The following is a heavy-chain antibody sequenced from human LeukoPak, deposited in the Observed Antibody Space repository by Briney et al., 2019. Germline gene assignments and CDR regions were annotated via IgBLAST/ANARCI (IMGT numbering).Heavy chain of an antibody. V-gene: IGHV3-30*04. CDR2: ISYDGSNK. CDR1: GFTFSSYA. CDR3: VKGHYYDTYGQYSYAEY. Sequence: PGGSLRLSCAASGFTFSSYAMHWVRQAPGKGLEWVAVISYDGSNKFYGDSVKGRFTISRDNSKNTLDLQMNSLRPEDTAVYYCVKGHYYDTYGQYSYAEYWGQGARVTVSS. D-gene: IGHD3-22*01. J-gene: IGHJ4*02.